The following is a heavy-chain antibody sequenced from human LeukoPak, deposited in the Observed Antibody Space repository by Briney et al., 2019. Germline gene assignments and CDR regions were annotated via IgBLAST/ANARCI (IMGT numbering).Heavy chain of an antibody. J-gene: IGHJ4*02. V-gene: IGHV4-39*07. Sequence: PSETLSLTCAVSGGSISSSRNYWVWVRQSPGKGLEWIGAIYYSGNAYYNPSLKSRVTISVDTSKNQFSLKLSSVTAADTAVYYCARDWSARFDYSDSWGQGTLVTVSS. D-gene: IGHD3-3*01. CDR2: IYYSGNA. CDR3: ARDWSARFDYSDS. CDR1: GGSISSSRNY.